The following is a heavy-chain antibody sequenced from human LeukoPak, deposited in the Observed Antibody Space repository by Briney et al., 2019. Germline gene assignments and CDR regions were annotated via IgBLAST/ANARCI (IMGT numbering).Heavy chain of an antibody. CDR2: INPNSGDT. D-gene: IGHD2-15*01. Sequence: ASVKVSCKASGYTFTGYYMHWVRQAPGQGLEWMGWINPNSGDTNYAQKFQGRVTMTRDTSISTAYMDLSRLRSDDTAVYYCAGEACSGGSCPDAFDIWGQGTMVTVSS. CDR3: AGEACSGGSCPDAFDI. V-gene: IGHV1-2*02. J-gene: IGHJ3*02. CDR1: GYTFTGYY.